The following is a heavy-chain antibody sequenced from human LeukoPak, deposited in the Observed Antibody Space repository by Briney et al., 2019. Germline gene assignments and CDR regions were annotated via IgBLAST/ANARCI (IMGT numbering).Heavy chain of an antibody. CDR2: IKQDGSEK. J-gene: IGHJ6*03. V-gene: IGHV3-7*01. CDR3: ARDSGYDSYYYYYMDV. Sequence: PGGSLRLSCAASGFIFHDAWMSWVRQAPGKGLEWVANIKQDGSEKYYVDSVKGRFTISRDNAKNSLYLQMNSLRAEDTAVYYCARDSGYDSYYYYYMDVWGKGTTVTVSS. D-gene: IGHD5-12*01. CDR1: GFIFHDAW.